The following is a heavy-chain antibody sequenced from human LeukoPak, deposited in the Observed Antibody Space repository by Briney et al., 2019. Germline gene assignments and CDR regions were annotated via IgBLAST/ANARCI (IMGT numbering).Heavy chain of an antibody. CDR3: AKELGNADSYGNVPLGH. CDR1: GITFRTSS. V-gene: IGHV3-21*01. D-gene: IGHD1-26*01. Sequence: GGSLRLSCTVSGITFRTSSFNWVRQVPGKGLEWVSSISSSGTYMYYSDSVEGRFTISRDNAKNSVFLQMDSLGAEDTAVYFCAKELGNADSYGNVPLGHWGQGTLVTVSS. J-gene: IGHJ4*02. CDR2: ISSSGTYM.